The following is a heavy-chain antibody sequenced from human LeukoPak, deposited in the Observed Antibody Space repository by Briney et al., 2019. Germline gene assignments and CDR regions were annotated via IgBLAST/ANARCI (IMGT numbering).Heavy chain of an antibody. CDR1: GFTFSSYG. V-gene: IGHV3-53*01. J-gene: IGHJ3*02. Sequence: QPGGSLRLSCAASGFTFSSYGMHWVRQAPGKGLEWVSITYSDSNTNYADSVKGRFTISRDTSQNTLSLQMNSLRAEDTAVYYCVRKNRDFNAAFDIWGQGTVVTVSS. CDR2: TYSDSNT. CDR3: VRKNRDFNAAFDI. D-gene: IGHD2-21*02.